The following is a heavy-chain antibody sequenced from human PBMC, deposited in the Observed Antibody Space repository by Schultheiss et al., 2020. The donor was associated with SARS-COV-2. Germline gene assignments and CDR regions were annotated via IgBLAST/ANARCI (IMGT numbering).Heavy chain of an antibody. CDR3: ARGAWFGEGGYYGMDV. J-gene: IGHJ6*02. CDR2: INPSGGGT. V-gene: IGHV1-46*01. CDR1: GFTFSYYA. D-gene: IGHD3-10*01. Sequence: GGSLRLSCAASGFTFSYYAMHWVRQAPGQGLEWMGWINPSGGGTNYAQKFQGRITMTRDTSTSTVYMELSSLRSEDTAVHYCARGAWFGEGGYYGMDVWGQGTTVTVSS.